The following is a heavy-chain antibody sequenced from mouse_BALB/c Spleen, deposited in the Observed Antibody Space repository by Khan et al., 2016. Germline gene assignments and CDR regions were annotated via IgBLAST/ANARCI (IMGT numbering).Heavy chain of an antibody. CDR3: ASITTVVYYYAMDY. V-gene: IGHV9-2-1*01. D-gene: IGHD1-1*01. CDR1: GYTFTDYS. CDR2: INTETGEP. J-gene: IGHJ4*01. Sequence: QIQLVQSGPELKKPGETVKISCKASGYTFTDYSMHWVKQAPGKGLKWMGWINTETGEPTYADDFKGRFAFSLETSASTAYLQLNNLKNEDSATYFCASITTVVYYYAMDYWGQGASVTVSS.